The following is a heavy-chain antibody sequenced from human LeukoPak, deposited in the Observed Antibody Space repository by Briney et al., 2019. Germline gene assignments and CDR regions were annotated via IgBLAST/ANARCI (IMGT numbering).Heavy chain of an antibody. CDR3: ARGGALVLRFLECLGRFFYYGMDV. J-gene: IGHJ6*02. V-gene: IGHV1-8*02. Sequence: ASVKVSCKASGYTFTSYDINWVRQATGPGLEWMGWMNPNSGNTGYAQKFQGRVTMTRNNSISTAYMELSSLRSEATAVYYCARGGALVLRFLECLGRFFYYGMDVWGQGTTVTVSS. CDR1: GYTFTSYD. D-gene: IGHD3-3*01. CDR2: MNPNSGNT.